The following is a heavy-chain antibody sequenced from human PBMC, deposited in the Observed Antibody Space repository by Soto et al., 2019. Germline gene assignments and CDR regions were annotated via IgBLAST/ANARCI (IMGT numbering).Heavy chain of an antibody. CDR3: VRDGTKTLRDWFDP. Sequence: SETLSLTCTVSGASISGFYWSWIRKSAGKGLEWIGRIYAPGTTDYNPSLKSRVMMSVDTSKKQFSLKLRSVTAADTAVYYCVRDGTKTLRDWFDPWGQGVSVTVSS. V-gene: IGHV4-4*07. J-gene: IGHJ5*02. D-gene: IGHD1-1*01. CDR2: IYAPGTT. CDR1: GASISGFY.